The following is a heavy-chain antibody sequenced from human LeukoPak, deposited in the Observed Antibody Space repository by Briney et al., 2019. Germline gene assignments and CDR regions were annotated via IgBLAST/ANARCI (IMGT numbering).Heavy chain of an antibody. V-gene: IGHV3-73*01. CDR2: IRSKANSYAT. D-gene: IGHD3-10*01. CDR3: TRHNRYSGVFDY. Sequence: PGGSLRLSCAASGFTFSGSAMHWVRQASGKGLEWVGRIRSKANSYATAYAASVEGRFTISRDDSNNTAYLQMNSLKTEDTAVYYCTRHNRYSGVFDYWGQGTLVTVSS. CDR1: GFTFSGSA. J-gene: IGHJ4*02.